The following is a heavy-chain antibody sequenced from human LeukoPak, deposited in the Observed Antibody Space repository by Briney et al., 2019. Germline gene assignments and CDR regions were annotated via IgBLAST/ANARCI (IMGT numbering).Heavy chain of an antibody. V-gene: IGHV3-21*01. CDR2: ISSSSSYI. Sequence: PSETLSLTCTVSGGSISSTTYYWGWIRQAPGKGLEWVSSISSSSSYIYYADSVKGRFTISRDNAKNSLYLQMNSLRAEDTAVYYCARVSHEQLVLGTFDYWGQGTLVTVSS. CDR1: GGSISSTT. CDR3: ARVSHEQLVLGTFDY. J-gene: IGHJ4*02. D-gene: IGHD6-6*01.